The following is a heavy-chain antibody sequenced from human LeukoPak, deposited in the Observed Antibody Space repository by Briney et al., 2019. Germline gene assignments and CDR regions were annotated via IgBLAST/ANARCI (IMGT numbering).Heavy chain of an antibody. D-gene: IGHD6-19*01. CDR2: IYYSGST. Sequence: SETLSLTCTVSGGSISSYYWIWIRQPPGKGLEWIGYIYYSGSTNYNPSLKSRVTISVDTSKNQFSLKLSSVTAADTAVYYCARANSGWYGDFDYWGQGTLVTVSS. CDR3: ARANSGWYGDFDY. J-gene: IGHJ4*02. V-gene: IGHV4-59*01. CDR1: GGSISSYY.